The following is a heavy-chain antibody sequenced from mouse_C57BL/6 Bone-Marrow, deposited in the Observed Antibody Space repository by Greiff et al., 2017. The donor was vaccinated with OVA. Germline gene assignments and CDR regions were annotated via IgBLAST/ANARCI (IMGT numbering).Heavy chain of an antibody. J-gene: IGHJ2*01. CDR2: IRYDGSN. Sequence: ESGPGLVKPSQSLSLTCSVTGYSITSGYYWNWIRQFPGNKLEWMGYIRYDGSNNYNPSLKNRISITRDTSKNQCFLKLNSVTTEDTATYYCARDGYYYLDYWGQGTTLTVSS. V-gene: IGHV3-6*01. CDR3: ARDGYYYLDY. CDR1: GYSITSGYY. D-gene: IGHD2-3*01.